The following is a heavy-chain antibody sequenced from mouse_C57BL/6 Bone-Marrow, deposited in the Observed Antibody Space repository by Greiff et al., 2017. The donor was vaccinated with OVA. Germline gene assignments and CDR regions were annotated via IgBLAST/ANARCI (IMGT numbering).Heavy chain of an antibody. CDR1: GYTFTGYW. V-gene: IGHV1-69*01. CDR2: IDPSDSYT. J-gene: IGHJ1*03. CDR3: ARGDYDYHWYFDV. Sequence: QVQLQQSGAELMKPGASVKLSCKATGYTFTGYWIEWVKQRPGHGLEWIGEIDPSDSYTNYNQKFKGKSTLTVDKSSSTAYMQLSSLTSEDSAVYYCARGDYDYHWYFDVWGTGTTVTVSS. D-gene: IGHD2-4*01.